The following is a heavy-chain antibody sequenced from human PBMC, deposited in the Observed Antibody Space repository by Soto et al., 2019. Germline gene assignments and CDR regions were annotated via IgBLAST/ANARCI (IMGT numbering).Heavy chain of an antibody. CDR2: IYYSGST. Sequence: QLQLQESGPGLVKPSETLSLTCTVSGGSISSSSYYWGWIRQPPGKGLEWIGSIYYSGSTYYNPSLKRRVTISVDTSKNQFSLTLSSVTAADTAVYYCARLSPIDYWGQGTLVTVSS. V-gene: IGHV4-39*01. J-gene: IGHJ4*02. CDR1: GGSISSSSYY. CDR3: ARLSPIDY.